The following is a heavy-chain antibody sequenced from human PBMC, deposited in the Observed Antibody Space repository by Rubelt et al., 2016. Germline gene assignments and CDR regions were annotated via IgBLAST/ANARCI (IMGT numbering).Heavy chain of an antibody. CDR1: GYTFTSYA. CDR3: VKGIAGRGFDY. V-gene: IGHV1-3*01. CDR2: INAGNGNT. Sequence: QVQLVQSGAEVKKPGASVKVSCKASGYTFTSYAMHWVRQAPGQRLEWMGWINAGNGNTKYSQKFQGRVTITRDTSASTAYMELSSLRSEDTAVYYCVKGIAGRGFDYWGQGTLVTVSS. D-gene: IGHD6-13*01. J-gene: IGHJ4*02.